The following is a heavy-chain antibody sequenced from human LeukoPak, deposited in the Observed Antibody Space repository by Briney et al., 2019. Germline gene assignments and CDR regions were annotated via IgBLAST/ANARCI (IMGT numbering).Heavy chain of an antibody. V-gene: IGHV5-51*01. J-gene: IGHJ4*02. D-gene: IGHD1-26*01. Sequence: RGESLKISCKGSGYSFTSYWIGWVRQMPGKGLEWMGIIYPGDSDTRYSLSFQGQVTISADKSISTAYLQWSSLKASDTAMYYCARWESADLSALGYWGQGTLVTVSS. CDR2: IYPGDSDT. CDR1: GYSFTSYW. CDR3: ARWESADLSALGY.